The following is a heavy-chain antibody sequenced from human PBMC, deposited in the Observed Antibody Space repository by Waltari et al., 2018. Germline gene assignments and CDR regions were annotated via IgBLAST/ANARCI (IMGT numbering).Heavy chain of an antibody. CDR3: ARDRRAGGSYFDY. V-gene: IGHV4-39*07. CDR2: IYYSGST. Sequence: QLQLQESGPGLVKPSETLSLTCTVSGGSISSSSYYWGWIRQPPGKGLEWIGSIYYSGSTYYNPSLKSRVTISVDTSKNQFSLKLSSVTAADTAVYYCARDRRAGGSYFDYWGQGTLVAVSS. D-gene: IGHD3-16*01. CDR1: GGSISSSSYY. J-gene: IGHJ4*02.